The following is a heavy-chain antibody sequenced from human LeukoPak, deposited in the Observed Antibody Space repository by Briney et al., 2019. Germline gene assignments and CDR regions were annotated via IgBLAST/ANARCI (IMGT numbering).Heavy chain of an antibody. CDR2: IYTSGST. V-gene: IGHV4-4*07. J-gene: IGHJ6*03. CDR1: GASISNYY. Sequence: SETLSLTCSVSGASISNYYWSWIRQPAGKGLEWIGRIYTSGSTNYNPSLKSRVTMSVDTSKNQFSLKLSSVTAADTAVYYCAREWAYYYDSSGHPSYMDVWGKGTTVTISS. CDR3: AREWAYYYDSSGHPSYMDV. D-gene: IGHD3-22*01.